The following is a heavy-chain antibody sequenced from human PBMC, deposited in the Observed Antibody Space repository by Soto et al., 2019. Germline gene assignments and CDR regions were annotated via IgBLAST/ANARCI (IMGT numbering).Heavy chain of an antibody. CDR1: GGTFSSCA. V-gene: IGHV1-69*01. CDR3: AREKEWLRSLQRVGKHYYYGMDV. Sequence: QVQLVXSGAEVKKPGSSVKVSCKASGGTFSSCAISWVRQXXXQGLEWMGGIIPIFGTANYAQKFQGRVTITADESTSTAYMXXXXXXXXXXXXXXXAREKEWLRSLQRVGKHYYYGMDVWGQGTTVTVSS. D-gene: IGHD5-12*01. J-gene: IGHJ6*02. CDR2: IIPIFGTA.